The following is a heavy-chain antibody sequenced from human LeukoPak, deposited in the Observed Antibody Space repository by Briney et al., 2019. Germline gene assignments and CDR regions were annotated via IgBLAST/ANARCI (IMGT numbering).Heavy chain of an antibody. J-gene: IGHJ4*02. V-gene: IGHV1-2*06. CDR3: ARTYYYDSSGYPPFDY. CDR2: TNPNSGGT. Sequence: ASVKVSCKASGYTFTGYYMHWVRQAPGQGLEWMGRTNPNSGGTNYAQKFQGRVTMTRDTSISTAYMELSRLRSDDTAVYYCARTYYYDSSGYPPFDYWGQGTPVTVSS. CDR1: GYTFTGYY. D-gene: IGHD3-22*01.